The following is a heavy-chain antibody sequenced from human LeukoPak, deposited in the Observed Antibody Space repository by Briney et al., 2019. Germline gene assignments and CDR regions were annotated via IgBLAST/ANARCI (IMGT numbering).Heavy chain of an antibody. J-gene: IGHJ4*02. V-gene: IGHV4-61*01. Sequence: AETLSLTCTVSGGSVSSGSYYWSWLRQPPGKGLEWIGYIYNSGSTNCKPSPKSRVTISVETSKNQSSLKLSSVTAADTAVYYCARKLHRAFGIAAVGVFDYWGQGILVTVAS. CDR2: IYNSGST. CDR3: ARKLHRAFGIAAVGVFDY. CDR1: GGSVSSGSYY. D-gene: IGHD6-13*01.